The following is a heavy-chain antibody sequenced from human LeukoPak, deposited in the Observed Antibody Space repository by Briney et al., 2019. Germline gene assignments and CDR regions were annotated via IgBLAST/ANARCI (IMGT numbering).Heavy chain of an antibody. J-gene: IGHJ4*02. Sequence: KPSETLSLTCAVYGGSSSGYYWSWIRQPPGKGLEWIGEINHSGSTNYNPSLKSRVTISVDTSKNQFSLKLSSVTAADTAVYYCARLGSSGYAHWGQGTLVTVSS. V-gene: IGHV4-34*01. CDR2: INHSGST. CDR1: GGSSSGYY. CDR3: ARLGSSGYAH. D-gene: IGHD3-22*01.